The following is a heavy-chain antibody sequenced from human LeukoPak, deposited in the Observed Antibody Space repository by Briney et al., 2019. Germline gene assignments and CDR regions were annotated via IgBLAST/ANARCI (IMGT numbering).Heavy chain of an antibody. D-gene: IGHD3-9*01. CDR1: GFTFRSYA. V-gene: IGHV3-23*01. J-gene: IGHJ4*02. CDR2: ISGRGRST. Sequence: PGVPLRLSCAASGFTFRSYAMSWVRQAPGEGRECVSAISGRGRSTYYADSVKGRFTISRDNSNNTLYQQMNSPRAEDTDVYYCAKDGGYDILTGYYSSTYFDYWGQGPLVAVSS. CDR3: AKDGGYDILTGYYSSTYFDY.